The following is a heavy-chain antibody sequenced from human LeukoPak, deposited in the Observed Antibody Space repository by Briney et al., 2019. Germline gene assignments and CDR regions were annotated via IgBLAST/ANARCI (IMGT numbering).Heavy chain of an antibody. CDR3: ARDHSYYDSGRGFDP. CDR1: GFTFSAYS. CDR2: ISSSSAYI. J-gene: IGHJ5*02. Sequence: PGGSLRLSCAASGFTFSAYSMTWVRQAPGKGLEWVSSISSSSAYIYYADSLKGRFTISRDNAKKSLYLQMNSLRVEDTALYYCARDHSYYDSGRGFDPWGQGTLVTVSS. D-gene: IGHD3-10*01. V-gene: IGHV3-21*01.